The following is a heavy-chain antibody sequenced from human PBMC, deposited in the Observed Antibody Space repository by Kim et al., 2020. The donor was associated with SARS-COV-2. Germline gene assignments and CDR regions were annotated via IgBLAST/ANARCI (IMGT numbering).Heavy chain of an antibody. CDR2: IIPIFGTA. Sequence: SVKVSCKASGGTFSSYAISWVRQAPGQGLEWMGGIIPIFGTANYAQKFQGRVTITADESTSTAYMELSSLRSEDTAVYYCARAGTPNYYDSRALNWFDPWGQGTLVTVSS. CDR1: GGTFSSYA. J-gene: IGHJ5*02. V-gene: IGHV1-69*13. D-gene: IGHD3-22*01. CDR3: ARAGTPNYYDSRALNWFDP.